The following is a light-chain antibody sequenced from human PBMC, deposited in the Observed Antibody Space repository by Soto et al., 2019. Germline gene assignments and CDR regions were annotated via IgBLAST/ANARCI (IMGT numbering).Light chain of an antibody. V-gene: IGKV1-5*01. CDR3: QQYNSYPVT. CDR2: DAS. J-gene: IGKJ1*01. Sequence: DIQMTQSPSTLSASVGARVTITCRASQSISSWLAWDQQKPGKAPKLLIYDASRLESGVPSRFSCNGSGTEFTLTISSLQPDDFATYYCQQYNSYPVTFGQGTTVDIK. CDR1: QSISSW.